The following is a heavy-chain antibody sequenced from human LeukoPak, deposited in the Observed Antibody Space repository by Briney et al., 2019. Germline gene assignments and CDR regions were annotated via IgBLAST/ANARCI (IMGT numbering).Heavy chain of an antibody. Sequence: PSETLTLTCTVSGGSVNTYSWNCIRQSPGKALEWIGYVHYRGSTKYNPSLERRVPISVDTSRNQFSLKLSSVTAADRAVYYCARDSGTLWLGEDSTIEDVFDSWGEGGKVSVSS. CDR1: GGSVNTYS. CDR3: ARDSGTLWLGEDSTIEDVFDS. D-gene: IGHD3-10*01. CDR2: VHYRGST. V-gene: IGHV4-59*02. J-gene: IGHJ3*02.